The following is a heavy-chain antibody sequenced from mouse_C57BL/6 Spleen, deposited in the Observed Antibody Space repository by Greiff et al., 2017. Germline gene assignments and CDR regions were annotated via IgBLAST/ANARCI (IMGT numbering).Heavy chain of an antibody. Sequence: QVQLQQPGAELVKPGASVKLSCKASGYTFTSSWMHWVKQRPGQGLEWIGMIHPNSGSTNYNEKFKSKATLTVDKSSSTAYMQLSSLTSEDSAVYYCARKGAQATRYAMGYWGQGTSVTVSS. J-gene: IGHJ4*01. D-gene: IGHD3-2*02. CDR3: ARKGAQATRYAMGY. V-gene: IGHV1-64*01. CDR2: IHPNSGST. CDR1: GYTFTSSW.